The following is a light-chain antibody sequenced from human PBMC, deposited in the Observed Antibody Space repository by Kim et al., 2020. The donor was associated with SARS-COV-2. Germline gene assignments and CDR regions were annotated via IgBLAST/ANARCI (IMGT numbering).Light chain of an antibody. V-gene: IGLV1-47*02. Sequence: GQRGTISCSGSTPKIGSNYVYWYQQLPGTAPKVLIYNNNQRASGVPDRFSGSKSGTSASLAISGLRSEDEADYYCAAWDDSLRGCVFGGGTQLTVL. CDR2: NNN. J-gene: IGLJ3*02. CDR3: AAWDDSLRGCV. CDR1: TPKIGSNY.